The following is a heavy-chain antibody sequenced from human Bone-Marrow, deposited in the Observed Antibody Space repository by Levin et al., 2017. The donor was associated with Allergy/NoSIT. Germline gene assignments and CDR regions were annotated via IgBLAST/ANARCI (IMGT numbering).Heavy chain of an antibody. V-gene: IGHV4-34*01. CDR1: GGSFSGYY. J-gene: IGHJ4*02. D-gene: IGHD3-3*01. Sequence: SETLSLTCAVYGGSFSGYYWSWIRQPPGKGLEWIGEINHSGSTNYNPSLKSRVTISVDTSKNQFSLKLSSVTAADTAVYYCASRPPSVWSGYSWPSGDYWGQGTLVTVSS. CDR2: INHSGST. CDR3: ASRPPSVWSGYSWPSGDY.